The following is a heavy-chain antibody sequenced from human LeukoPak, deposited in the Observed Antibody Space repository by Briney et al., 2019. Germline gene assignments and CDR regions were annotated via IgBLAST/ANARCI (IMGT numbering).Heavy chain of an antibody. J-gene: IGHJ4*02. CDR3: AIHPSDSSGYFSY. V-gene: IGHV7-4-1*02. CDR1: GYTFSA. D-gene: IGHD3-22*01. CDR2: IDTKTGNP. Sequence: ASVKVSCKASGYTFSAINWVRQAPGQGLEYMGWIDTKTGNPTYAQGFTGRFVFSLDTSVSTAYLQISSLKAEDTAVYYCAIHPSDSSGYFSYWGQGALVTVSS.